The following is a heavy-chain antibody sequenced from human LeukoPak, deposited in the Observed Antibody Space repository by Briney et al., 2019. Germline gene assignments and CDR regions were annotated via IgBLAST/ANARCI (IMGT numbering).Heavy chain of an antibody. D-gene: IGHD1-26*01. CDR1: GFTFSTYW. J-gene: IGHJ5*02. CDR2: INSDGSTT. V-gene: IGHV3-74*01. CDR3: ARDLLVTNWFDP. Sequence: PGGSLRLSCAASGFTFSTYWMHWVRQAPGKGLVWVSHINSDGSTTTYADSVKGRFTISRDNAKNTLYLQMNSLRAEDTAVYYCARDLLVTNWFDPWGQGTLVTVSP.